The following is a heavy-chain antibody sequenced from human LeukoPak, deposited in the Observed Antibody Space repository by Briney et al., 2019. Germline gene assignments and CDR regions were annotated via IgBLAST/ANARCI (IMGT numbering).Heavy chain of an antibody. Sequence: GGSLRLSCAGSGFPLKGYSLSWARKAPGKGLEWVSSISSTSAYIYYADSVKGRFTISRDNSNSLISLQMNDLTTEDTAVYYCAREKFDSWGQGTLVTVSP. CDR2: ISSTSAYI. CDR3: AREKFDS. CDR1: GFPLKGYS. J-gene: IGHJ5*01. V-gene: IGHV3-21*06.